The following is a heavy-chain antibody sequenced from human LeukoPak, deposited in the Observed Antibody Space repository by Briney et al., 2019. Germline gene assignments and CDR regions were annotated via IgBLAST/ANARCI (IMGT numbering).Heavy chain of an antibody. V-gene: IGHV3-48*04. CDR2: ISSNSGTI. Sequence: GGSLRLSCAASGFTFSSYSTSWIRQAPGKGLEWVSYISSNSGTIYYADSVKGRFTISRDNTKNSLFLQMNNLRAEDTAVYYCAKEGFCSSTSCLRSPFDPWGQGTLVTVSS. D-gene: IGHD2-2*01. CDR3: AKEGFCSSTSCLRSPFDP. CDR1: GFTFSSYS. J-gene: IGHJ5*02.